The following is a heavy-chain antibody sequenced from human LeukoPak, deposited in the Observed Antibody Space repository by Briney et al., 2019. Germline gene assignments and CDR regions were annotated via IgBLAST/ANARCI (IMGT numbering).Heavy chain of an antibody. CDR1: GGTFSSYT. Sequence: GASVKVSCKASGGTFSSYTISWVRQAPGQGLEWMGRIIPILGIANYAQKFQGRVTITADKSTSTAYMELSGLRSEDTAVYYCARDRGSITMIASPGYYFDYWGQGTLVTVSS. J-gene: IGHJ4*02. CDR3: ARDRGSITMIASPGYYFDY. CDR2: IIPILGIA. V-gene: IGHV1-69*04. D-gene: IGHD3-22*01.